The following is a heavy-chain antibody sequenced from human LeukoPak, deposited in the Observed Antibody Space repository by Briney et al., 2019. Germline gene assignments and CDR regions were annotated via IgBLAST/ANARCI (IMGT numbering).Heavy chain of an antibody. D-gene: IGHD5-24*01. Sequence: GSLRLSCAASGFTVSSNYMSWVRQAPGKELEWVSVIYSGGSTYYADSVKGRFTISRDNSENSVYLQMTSLTAEDTALYYCAKDVLDDRWLQLNPYDLWGQGTLVIVSS. J-gene: IGHJ5*02. V-gene: IGHV3-53*01. CDR2: IYSGGST. CDR3: AKDVLDDRWLQLNPYDL. CDR1: GFTVSSNY.